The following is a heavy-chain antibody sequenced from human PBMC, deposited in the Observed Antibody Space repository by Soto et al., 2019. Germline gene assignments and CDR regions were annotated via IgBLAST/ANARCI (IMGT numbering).Heavy chain of an antibody. J-gene: IGHJ4*02. Sequence: QVQLVESGGGVVQPGRSLRLSCAASGFMFSIYGMHWVRQAPGKGLEWVAVIWYDGSDKYYVDSVKGRFTISRDNSKNTLYLQMSNLRAEDTAVYYCARDSNGCSGGSCYFDDWGQGTLVTVSS. CDR3: ARDSNGCSGGSCYFDD. V-gene: IGHV3-33*01. CDR1: GFMFSIYG. CDR2: IWYDGSDK. D-gene: IGHD2-15*01.